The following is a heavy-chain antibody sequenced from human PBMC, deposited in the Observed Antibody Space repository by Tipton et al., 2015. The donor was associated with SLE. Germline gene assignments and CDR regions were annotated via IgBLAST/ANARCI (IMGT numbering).Heavy chain of an antibody. Sequence: SLRLSCAASGFTFSSYCMNWVRQAPGKGLEWVSYISSSGSTMYYADSVKGRFTISRDNAKNSLYLQMNSLRAEDTAVYYCAKDFDFWGAYLDYWGEGTLVTVSS. CDR3: AKDFDFWGAYLDY. CDR1: GFTFSSYC. V-gene: IGHV3-48*04. J-gene: IGHJ4*02. CDR2: ISSSGSTM. D-gene: IGHD3-3*01.